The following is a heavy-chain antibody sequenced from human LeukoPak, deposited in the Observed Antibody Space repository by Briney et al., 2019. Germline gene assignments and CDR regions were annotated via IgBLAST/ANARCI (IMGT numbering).Heavy chain of an antibody. CDR3: AYGSGIAWGRGYFDY. CDR2: IYYSGST. J-gene: IGHJ4*02. D-gene: IGHD3-10*01. CDR1: GGSISSSSYC. Sequence: PSETLSLTCTVSGGSISSSSYCWGWIRQPPGKGLESIGSIYYSGSTYYNPSLKSRVTISLDTSKNQFSLKLSSVTAADTAVYYCAYGSGIAWGRGYFDYWGQGTLVTVSS. V-gene: IGHV4-39*07.